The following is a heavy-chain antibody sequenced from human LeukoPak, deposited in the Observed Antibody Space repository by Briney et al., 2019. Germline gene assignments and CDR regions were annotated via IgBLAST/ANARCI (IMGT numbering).Heavy chain of an antibody. D-gene: IGHD3-16*01. CDR3: ARANFSPFYYYMDV. V-gene: IGHV1-8*03. J-gene: IGHJ6*03. CDR1: GYTFTSYD. Sequence: ASVKVSCKASGYTFTSYDINWVRQATGQGLEWMGWMNPNSGNTGYAQKFQGRVTITRNTSISTAYMELSSLRSEDTAVYYCARANFSPFYYYMDVWGKGTTVTVSS. CDR2: MNPNSGNT.